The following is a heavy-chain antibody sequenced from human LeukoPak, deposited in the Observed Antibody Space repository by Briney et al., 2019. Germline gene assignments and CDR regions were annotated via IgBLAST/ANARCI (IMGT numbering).Heavy chain of an antibody. CDR3: VSGGAYCGADCYLPAFDY. CDR2: MSYSGTT. J-gene: IGHJ4*02. D-gene: IGHD2-21*02. Sequence: PSETLSLTCTVSGVSIGRSSYYWGWIRQPPGKGLEWIGSMSYSGTTYSNPSLKSRVTISVDTSKNQFSLKLSSVTAADTAVYYCVSGGAYCGADCYLPAFDYWGQGTLVTVSS. V-gene: IGHV4-39*01. CDR1: GVSIGRSSYY.